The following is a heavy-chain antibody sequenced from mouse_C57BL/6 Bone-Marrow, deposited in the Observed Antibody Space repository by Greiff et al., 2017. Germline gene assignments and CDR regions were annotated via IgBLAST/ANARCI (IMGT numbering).Heavy chain of an antibody. CDR3: ARRGAR. Sequence: QVQLQQPGAELVKPGASVKLSCKASGYTFTSYRMHWVKQRPGQGLEWIGMIHPNSGSTNYNEKFKSKATLTVDKSSRTAYMPLSRLTSADSAVYYCARRGARWGTGTLVTVSA. J-gene: IGHJ3*01. CDR1: GYTFTSYR. V-gene: IGHV1-64*01. D-gene: IGHD3-1*01. CDR2: IHPNSGST.